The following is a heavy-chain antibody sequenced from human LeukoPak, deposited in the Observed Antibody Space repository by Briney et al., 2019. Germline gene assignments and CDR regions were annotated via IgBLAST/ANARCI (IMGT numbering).Heavy chain of an antibody. J-gene: IGHJ4*02. Sequence: SETLSLTCAVYSGSFSGYYWSWIRQPPGKGLEWIGEINHSGSTNYNPSLKSRVTISVDTSKNQFSLKLSSVTAADTAVYYCARGVYRGSGSYYKYYFDYWGQGTLVTVSS. CDR1: SGSFSGYY. V-gene: IGHV4-34*01. CDR2: INHSGST. CDR3: ARGVYRGSGSYYKYYFDY. D-gene: IGHD3-10*01.